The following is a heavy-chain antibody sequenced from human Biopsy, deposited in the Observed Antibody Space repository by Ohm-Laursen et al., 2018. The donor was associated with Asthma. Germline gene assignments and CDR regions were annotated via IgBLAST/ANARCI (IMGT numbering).Heavy chain of an antibody. D-gene: IGHD2-2*01. J-gene: IGHJ4*02. CDR3: ARKAGSCISRTCYSLDF. Sequence: SVKVSCKSLGGTFNTYVIGWMRQAPGQGLGWMGGINSVFGTTTYPQKFQDRVTITADDSTSTVYMELSSLRSEDTAVYYCARKAGSCISRTCYSLDFWGQGTLVTVSS. CDR1: GGTFNTYV. V-gene: IGHV1-69*13. CDR2: INSVFGTT.